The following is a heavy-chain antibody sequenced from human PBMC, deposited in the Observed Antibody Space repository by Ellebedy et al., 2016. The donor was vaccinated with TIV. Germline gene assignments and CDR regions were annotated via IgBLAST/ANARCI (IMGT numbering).Heavy chain of an antibody. CDR2: INPSGGST. V-gene: IGHV1-46*01. Sequence: AASVKVSCKASGYTFTSYYIHWVRQAPGQGLEWMGIINPSGGSTSYAQKFQGRVTMTRDTSTSTVYMELSSLRSEDTAVYYCARQIGYTFGMTPYENWGQGTLITVSS. CDR1: GYTFTSYY. J-gene: IGHJ4*02. D-gene: IGHD5-12*01. CDR3: ARQIGYTFGMTPYEN.